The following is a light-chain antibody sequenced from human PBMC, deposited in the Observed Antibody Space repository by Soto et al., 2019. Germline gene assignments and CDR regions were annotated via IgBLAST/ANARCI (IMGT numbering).Light chain of an antibody. V-gene: IGLV2-14*01. CDR2: QVT. CDR3: SSYTSTTTRV. J-gene: IGLJ1*01. CDR1: TRDIAGYNY. Sequence: QSALTQPASVSGSLGQSITISCTGTTRDIAGYNYISWYQQLPGKAPKLMIYQVTIRPSGVSNRFSGSKSGNTATLTISGLQAEDEADYYCSSYTSTTTRVFGTGTKVTVL.